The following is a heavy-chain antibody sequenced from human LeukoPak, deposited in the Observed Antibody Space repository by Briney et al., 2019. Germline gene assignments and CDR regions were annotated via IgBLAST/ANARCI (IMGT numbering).Heavy chain of an antibody. CDR2: ISAYNGNT. CDR3: ARDTGRAVAGRGGYYFDY. V-gene: IGHV1-18*01. CDR1: GYTFTSYG. J-gene: IGHJ4*02. Sequence: APVKVSCKASGYTFTSYGISWVRQAPGQGLEWMGWISAYNGNTNYAQKLQGRVTMTTDTSTSTAYMELRSLRSDDTAVYYCARDTGRAVAGRGGYYFDYWGQGTLVTVSS. D-gene: IGHD6-19*01.